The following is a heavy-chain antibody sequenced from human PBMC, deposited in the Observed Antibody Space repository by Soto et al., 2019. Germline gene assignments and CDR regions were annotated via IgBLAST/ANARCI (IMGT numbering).Heavy chain of an antibody. D-gene: IGHD3-22*01. V-gene: IGHV1-69*12. J-gene: IGHJ6*02. CDR2: IIPMFGTA. CDR1: GDTFSSYA. Sequence: QVQLVQSGAEVKKPGSSVKVSCKASGDTFSSYAISWVRQAPGQGLEWMGGIIPMFGTANYAQKFQGRVMITADESTRTAYMELSSLRSEDTAAYYCARDHRVTKVLTTFPILTDPYYYYGMEVWVQGTTVTVSS. CDR3: ARDHRVTKVLTTFPILTDPYYYYGMEV.